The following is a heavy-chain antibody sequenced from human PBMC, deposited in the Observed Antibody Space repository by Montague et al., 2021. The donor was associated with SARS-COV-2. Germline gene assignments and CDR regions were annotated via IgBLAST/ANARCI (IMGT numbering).Heavy chain of an antibody. Sequence: SETLSLTCTVSGGSIDRFFWSWIRQTPGKGLEWIAYIFDSGNSNYNPSLKSRVSTSVDTPKNQFSLNLTSVTAADTAVYYCARRLMGGLVADWFFDVWGRGTLVTVSS. D-gene: IGHD5-12*01. CDR1: GGSIDRFF. V-gene: IGHV4-59*08. CDR3: ARRLMGGLVADWFFDV. J-gene: IGHJ2*01. CDR2: IFDSGNS.